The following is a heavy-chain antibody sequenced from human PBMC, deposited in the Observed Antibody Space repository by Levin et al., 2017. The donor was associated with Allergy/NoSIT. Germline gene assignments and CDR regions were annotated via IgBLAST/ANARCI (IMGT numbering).Heavy chain of an antibody. J-gene: IGHJ5*02. CDR2: SYHSGAA. D-gene: IGHD6-13*01. V-gene: IGHV4-31*03. CDR1: GAAISSGPYY. Sequence: SETLSLTCTVSGAAISSGPYYWGWIRQHPGKGLEWIGHSYHSGAAYYNPSLQSRVSISVDTSTNQFSLILSSVTAADTAMYYCARVRAAAGKGWFDPWGQGTLVTVSS. CDR3: ARVRAAAGKGWFDP.